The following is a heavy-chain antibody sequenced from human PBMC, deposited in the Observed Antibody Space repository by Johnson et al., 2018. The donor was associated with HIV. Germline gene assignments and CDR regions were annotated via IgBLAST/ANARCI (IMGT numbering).Heavy chain of an antibody. V-gene: IGHV3-30*04. D-gene: IGHD2-21*02. Sequence: QVQLVESGGGVVQPGRSLRLSCAASGFTLSHYAMSWVRQAPGKGLEWVAVISYDGSIQYYTDSVKGRFTISRDNSRNTLYLQMNSLRVEDTAPYYCARKLLGHDSDSGHAFDIWGQGTMVTVSS. J-gene: IGHJ3*02. CDR1: GFTLSHYA. CDR3: ARKLLGHDSDSGHAFDI. CDR2: ISYDGSIQ.